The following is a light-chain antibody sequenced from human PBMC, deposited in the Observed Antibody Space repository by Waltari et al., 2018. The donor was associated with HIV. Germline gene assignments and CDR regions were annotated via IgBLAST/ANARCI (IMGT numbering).Light chain of an antibody. Sequence: QSTLTQPASVSGSPGQSITISCSATSSGVGDYTSVAWYELHPGKAPQLLIVEVNNRPSGVSIRFSGSKSGNTASLTISGLQTEDEADYYCSSFAAGGTQVFGTGTKVTV. CDR3: SSFAAGGTQV. CDR1: SSGVGDYTS. V-gene: IGLV2-14*01. CDR2: EVN. J-gene: IGLJ1*01.